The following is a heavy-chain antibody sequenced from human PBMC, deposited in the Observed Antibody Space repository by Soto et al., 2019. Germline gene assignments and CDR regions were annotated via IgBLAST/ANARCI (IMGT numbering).Heavy chain of an antibody. Sequence: ELQLVESGGGLIQPGGSLRLSCAASGFTVTRNYMTWVRLAPGKGLECVSTIHTGGKTFYTDSVKGRFTVSRDASKNTVDLQMNTLSVDDTAVYYCATGGSKRVRGAIVEVFHLEFWGRGTLVTVSS. CDR2: IHTGGKT. V-gene: IGHV3-53*02. J-gene: IGHJ4*02. CDR3: ATGGSKRVRGAIVEVFHLEF. CDR1: GFTVTRNY. D-gene: IGHD3-10*01.